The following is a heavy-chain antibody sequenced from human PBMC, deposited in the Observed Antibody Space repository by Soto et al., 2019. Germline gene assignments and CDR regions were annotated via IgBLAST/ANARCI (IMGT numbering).Heavy chain of an antibody. CDR1: GFTFSSYG. D-gene: IGHD3-10*01. V-gene: IGHV3-30*18. J-gene: IGHJ4*02. CDR2: ISYDGSNK. CDR3: AKDFSSSPEYYFDY. Sequence: GGSLRLSCAASGFTFSSYGMHWVRQAPGKGLEWVAVISYDGSNKYYADSVKGRFTISRDNSKNTLYLQMNSLRAEDTAVYYCAKDFSSSPEYYFDYWGQGTLVTVS.